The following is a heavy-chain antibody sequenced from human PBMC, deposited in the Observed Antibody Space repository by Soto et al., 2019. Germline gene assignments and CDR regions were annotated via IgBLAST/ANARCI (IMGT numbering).Heavy chain of an antibody. CDR2: ISWNSGSI. CDR1: GFTFDDYA. Sequence: DVQLVESGGGLVQPGRSLRLSCAASGFTFDDYAMHWVRQAPGKGLEWVSGISWNSGSIGYADSVKGRFTISRDNAKNSLYLQMNSLRAEDTALYYCAKGPPVVVPAASDYWGQGTLVTVSS. J-gene: IGHJ4*02. CDR3: AKGPPVVVPAASDY. V-gene: IGHV3-9*01. D-gene: IGHD2-2*01.